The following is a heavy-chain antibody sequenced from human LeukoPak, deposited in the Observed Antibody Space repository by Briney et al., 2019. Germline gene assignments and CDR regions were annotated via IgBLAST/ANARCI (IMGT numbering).Heavy chain of an antibody. D-gene: IGHD2-21*02. J-gene: IGHJ1*01. CDR2: ISSSGSTT. CDR1: GFTFSSYG. Sequence: GGSLRLSCAASGFTFSSYGMSWVRQAPGKGLEWVSYISSSGSTTYYADSVKGRFTISRDTAKNSLYLQMNSLRAEDTAVYYCAREGSGVVTLDHWGQGTLVTVSS. V-gene: IGHV3-48*04. CDR3: AREGSGVVTLDH.